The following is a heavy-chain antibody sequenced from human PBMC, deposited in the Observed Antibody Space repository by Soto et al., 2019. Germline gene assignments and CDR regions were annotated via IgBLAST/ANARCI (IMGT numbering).Heavy chain of an antibody. Sequence: ETLSLTCAVYGGSFSGYYWWWIRQPPGKGLEWIGENNHSGSTNYNPSLKSRVTISVDTSKNQFSLKLSSVTAADTAVYYCARGVTTVTTLAPWGQGTLVTVSS. CDR3: ARGVTTVTTLAP. CDR1: GGSFSGYY. CDR2: NNHSGST. D-gene: IGHD4-4*01. V-gene: IGHV4-34*01. J-gene: IGHJ5*02.